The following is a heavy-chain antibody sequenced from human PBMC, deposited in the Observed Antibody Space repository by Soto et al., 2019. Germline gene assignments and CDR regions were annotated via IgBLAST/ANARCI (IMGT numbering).Heavy chain of an antibody. J-gene: IGHJ4*02. CDR1: GFIFSSSA. CDR3: ARDGNYDSSGQTGLDY. Sequence: GSLRLSCSASGFIFSSSAMNWVRQAPGKGLEWVSAISGSGGSIYYADSVKGRFTISRDNSKNTLYLQMNSLRAEDTAVYYCARDGNYDSSGQTGLDYWGQGPLVTVSS. D-gene: IGHD3-22*01. CDR2: ISGSGGSI. V-gene: IGHV3-23*01.